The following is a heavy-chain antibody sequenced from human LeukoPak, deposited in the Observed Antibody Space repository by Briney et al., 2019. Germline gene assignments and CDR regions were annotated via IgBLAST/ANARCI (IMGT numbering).Heavy chain of an antibody. D-gene: IGHD3-22*01. J-gene: IGHJ4*02. CDR3: AKALYDSSGPPDY. CDR1: GFTFSSYG. CDR2: IRYDGSNK. V-gene: IGHV3-30*02. Sequence: GGSLRLSCAASGFTFSSYGMHWVRQAPGKGLEWVAFIRYDGSNKYYADSVKGRFTISRDNSKNTLYLQMNSLRAEDTAVYYCAKALYDSSGPPDYWGQGTLVTVSS.